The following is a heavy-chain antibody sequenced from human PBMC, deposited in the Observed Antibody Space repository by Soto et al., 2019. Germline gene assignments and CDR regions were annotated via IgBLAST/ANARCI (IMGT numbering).Heavy chain of an antibody. D-gene: IGHD6-13*01. Sequence: QVTVKESGPVLVKPTETLTLTCTVSGFSLSNAGLGVNWIRQPPGKALEWLAHIFSNDEKSYSTSLKSRLTLSKDTSKSQVVLTMTNMDPVDTATYYCASTYSTSWYWFDPWGQGTLVTVSS. CDR2: IFSNDEK. J-gene: IGHJ5*02. CDR3: ASTYSTSWYWFDP. V-gene: IGHV2-26*04. CDR1: GFSLSNAGLG.